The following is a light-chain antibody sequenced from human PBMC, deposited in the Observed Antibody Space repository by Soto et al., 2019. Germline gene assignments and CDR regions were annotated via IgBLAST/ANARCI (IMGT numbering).Light chain of an antibody. V-gene: IGLV1-51*01. CDR2: DVN. CDR1: SSNIGGNS. J-gene: IGLJ1*01. Sequence: QSVLTQPPSVSAAPGQKVTISCSGSSSNIGGNSVSWYRQLPGTAPKLLIYDVNKRPSGIPDRFSGSKSGTSATLGITGFQTGDEADYYCGSWDSSLSAYVFGTGTKVTVL. CDR3: GSWDSSLSAYV.